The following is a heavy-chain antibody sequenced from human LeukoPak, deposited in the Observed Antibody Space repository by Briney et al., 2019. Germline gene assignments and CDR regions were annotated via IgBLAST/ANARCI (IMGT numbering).Heavy chain of an antibody. J-gene: IGHJ4*02. CDR3: AKDLTTSGSGIRPLEN. CDR1: GIIFSNYW. CDR2: INRDGSST. D-gene: IGHD3-10*01. Sequence: GGSLRLSRAASGIIFSNYWMHWVRQAPGKGLVWVSRINRDGSSTSYADSVKGRFTISRDNSKNTLYLQMNSLRAEDTAVYYCAKDLTTSGSGIRPLENWGQGNLVTVSS. V-gene: IGHV3-74*01.